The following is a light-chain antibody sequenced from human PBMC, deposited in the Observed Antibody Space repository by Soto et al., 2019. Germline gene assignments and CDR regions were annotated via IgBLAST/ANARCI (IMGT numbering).Light chain of an antibody. V-gene: IGLV2-23*01. CDR1: VGL. CDR3: CLYVGGSTYV. Sequence: QSALTQPASVSGSPGQSITISCTGTVGLVSWYQQHPGKVPKLIIYDDTKRPSGVSSRFSGSKSGNTASLTISGLQTEDEADYYCCLYVGGSTYVFGTGAKLTGL. J-gene: IGLJ1*01. CDR2: DDT.